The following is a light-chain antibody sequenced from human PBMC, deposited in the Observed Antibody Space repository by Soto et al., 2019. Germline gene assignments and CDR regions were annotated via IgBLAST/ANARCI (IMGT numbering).Light chain of an antibody. CDR1: SSDVGSYNR. Sequence: LTQPPSVSGSPGQSVAFSCTGTSSDVGSYNRVSWYQQPPGTAPKVMIYEVSNRPSGVPDRFSGSKSGNTASLTISGLQAEDEADYYCSSYTSSNTYVFGTGTKVTVL. CDR3: SSYTSSNTYV. CDR2: EVS. J-gene: IGLJ1*01. V-gene: IGLV2-18*02.